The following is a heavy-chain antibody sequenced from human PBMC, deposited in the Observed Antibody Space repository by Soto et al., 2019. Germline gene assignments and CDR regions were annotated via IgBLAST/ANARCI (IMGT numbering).Heavy chain of an antibody. V-gene: IGHV4-31*01. CDR2: IYYSGNT. Sequence: QVQLQESGPGLVKPSQTLSLTCTVSGGSISSGGYYWSWIRQHPGKGLEWIGYIYYSGNTYYNPSLKSLLTISVDTSKNQFSLKLSSVTAADTAVYYCARVCGGDCHYGMDVWGQGTTVTVSS. J-gene: IGHJ6*02. CDR3: ARVCGGDCHYGMDV. CDR1: GGSISSGGYY. D-gene: IGHD2-21*02.